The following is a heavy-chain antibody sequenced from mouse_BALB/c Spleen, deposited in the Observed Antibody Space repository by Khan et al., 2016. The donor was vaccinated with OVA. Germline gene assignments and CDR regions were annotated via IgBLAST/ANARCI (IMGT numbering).Heavy chain of an antibody. CDR1: GYTFTSYW. J-gene: IGHJ2*01. Sequence: QVQLKQSGAELAKPGASVKMSCTASGYTFTSYWMHWIQQRPGQGLEWIGYINPPSGDTDYTQKFKDKATLSSDKSSSTAYMQLSSLTSDDSAVYYGARDRIDYWGQGTALTVSS. CDR3: ARDRIDY. CDR2: INPPSGDT. V-gene: IGHV1-7*01.